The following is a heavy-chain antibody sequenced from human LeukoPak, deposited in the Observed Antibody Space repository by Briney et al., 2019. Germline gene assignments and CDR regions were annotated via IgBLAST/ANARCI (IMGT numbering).Heavy chain of an antibody. CDR3: ARASCSGGSCYSDAFDI. CDR2: ISYSGST. V-gene: IGHV4-39*02. J-gene: IGHJ3*02. D-gene: IGHD2-15*01. CDR1: SGAISSRSYY. Sequence: SETLSLTCTVSSGAISSRSYYWGWIRQPPGKGLEWIGSISYSGSTDYNPSLKSRVTISVDTSKNQFSLRLSSVTAADTAAYYCARASCSGGSCYSDAFDIWGQGTKVTVSS.